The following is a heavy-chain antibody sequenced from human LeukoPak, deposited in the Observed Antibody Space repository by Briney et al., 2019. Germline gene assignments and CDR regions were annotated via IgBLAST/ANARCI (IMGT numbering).Heavy chain of an antibody. J-gene: IGHJ3*02. CDR1: GGTFSSYA. V-gene: IGHV1-69*01. Sequence: SVKVSCKASGGTFSSYAISWVRQAPGQGLEWMGGIIPIFGTANYAQKFQGRVTITADESTSTAYMELRSLRSDDTAVYYCARADAFGGVIVDDDAFDIWGQGTMVTVSS. CDR2: IIPIFGTA. D-gene: IGHD3-16*02. CDR3: ARADAFGGVIVDDDAFDI.